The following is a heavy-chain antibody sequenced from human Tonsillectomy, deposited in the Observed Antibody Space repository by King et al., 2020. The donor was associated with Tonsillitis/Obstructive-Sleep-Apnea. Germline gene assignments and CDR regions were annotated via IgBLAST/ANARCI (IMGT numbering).Heavy chain of an antibody. CDR1: GFSLSTGGVG. J-gene: IGHJ3*02. CDR2: IYWDGDK. D-gene: IGHD3-3*01. Sequence: ITLKESGPTLVKPTQTLTLTCTFSGFSLSTGGVGVDWVRQPPGEALEWLALIYWDGDKRYSPSLKSRLTITKDTSKNQVVLIMTNMDPVDTATYYCARGNYDSDAFDIWGQGTMVTVSS. V-gene: IGHV2-5*02. CDR3: ARGNYDSDAFDI.